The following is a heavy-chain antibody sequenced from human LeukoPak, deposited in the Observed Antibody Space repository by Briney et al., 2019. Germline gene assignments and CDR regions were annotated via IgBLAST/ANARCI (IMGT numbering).Heavy chain of an antibody. D-gene: IGHD3-22*01. CDR1: GGTFSSYA. CDR2: IIPILGIA. J-gene: IGHJ4*02. Sequence: ASVKVSCKASGGTFSSYAISWVRQAPGQGLEWMGRIIPILGIANYAQKFQGRVTITADKSTSTAYMELSSLRSEDTAVYYCAKDLGITMIVVLLGPPRFDYWGQGTLVTVSS. CDR3: AKDLGITMIVVLLGPPRFDY. V-gene: IGHV1-69*04.